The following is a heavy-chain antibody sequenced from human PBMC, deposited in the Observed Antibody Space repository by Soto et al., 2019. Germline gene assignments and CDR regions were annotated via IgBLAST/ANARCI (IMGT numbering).Heavy chain of an antibody. D-gene: IGHD3-16*02. CDR3: ARHCLYYDYIWGRYHDAFDI. V-gene: IGHV4-59*08. Sequence: PSETLSLTCTVSGGSISSYYWSWIRQPPGKGLEWFGYIYYSGSTNYNPSLKSRVTILVDTSKNQFSLKLSSVTAADTAVYYCARHCLYYDYIWGRYHDAFDIWGQGTMVTVSS. CDR1: GGSISSYY. J-gene: IGHJ3*02. CDR2: IYYSGST.